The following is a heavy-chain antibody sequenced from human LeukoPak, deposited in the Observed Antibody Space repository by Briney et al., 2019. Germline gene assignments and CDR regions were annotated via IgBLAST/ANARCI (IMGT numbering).Heavy chain of an antibody. D-gene: IGHD3-10*01. CDR3: ASQGSGSYRVLYYYYYGMDV. J-gene: IGHJ6*02. Sequence: SETLSLTCTVSGGSISSSSYYWGWIRQPPGKGLEWIGGIYYSGSTYYNPSLKSRVTISVDTSKNQFSLKLSSVTAADTAVYYCASQGSGSYRVLYYYYYGMDVWGQGTTVTVSS. CDR1: GGSISSSSYY. CDR2: IYYSGST. V-gene: IGHV4-39*01.